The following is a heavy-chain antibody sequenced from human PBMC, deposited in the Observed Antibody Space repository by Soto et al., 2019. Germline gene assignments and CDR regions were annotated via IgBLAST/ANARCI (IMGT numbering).Heavy chain of an antibody. CDR1: GFTFSSYA. Sequence: PGGSLRLSCAASGFTFSSYAMSWVRQAPGKGLEWVSAISGSGGSTYYADSVKGRFTISRDNSKNTLYLQMNSLRAEDTAVYYSGKDRANELYPFFDCWGRETMVAASS. V-gene: IGHV3-23*01. CDR3: GKDRANELYPFFDC. J-gene: IGHJ4*02. D-gene: IGHD1-1*01. CDR2: ISGSGGST.